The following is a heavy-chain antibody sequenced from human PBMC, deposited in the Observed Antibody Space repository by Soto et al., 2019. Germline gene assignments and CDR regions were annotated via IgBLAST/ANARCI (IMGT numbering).Heavy chain of an antibody. D-gene: IGHD3-22*01. Sequence: ASVKVSCKASGYTFTSYAMHWVRQAPGQRLEWMGWINAGNGNTKYSQRFQGRVTITRDTSASTAYMELSSLRSEDTAVYYCASTGYYDSSGYPYYFDYWGQGTLVTVSS. CDR2: INAGNGNT. J-gene: IGHJ4*02. V-gene: IGHV1-3*01. CDR1: GYTFTSYA. CDR3: ASTGYYDSSGYPYYFDY.